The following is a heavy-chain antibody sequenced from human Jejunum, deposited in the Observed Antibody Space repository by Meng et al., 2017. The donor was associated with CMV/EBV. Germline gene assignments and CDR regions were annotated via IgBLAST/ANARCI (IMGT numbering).Heavy chain of an antibody. CDR1: IRSA. J-gene: IGHJ3*02. D-gene: IGHD2-15*01. Sequence: IRSAMGWFRQAPGKGLEWVSAINSRGGSTYYADSVQGRFTISRDNSKNTLYLQMNSLRAEDTAVYYCAKEGFKCSSASCYDAFDIWGQGTMVTVSS. CDR3: AKEGFKCSSASCYDAFDI. CDR2: INSRGGST. V-gene: IGHV3-23*01.